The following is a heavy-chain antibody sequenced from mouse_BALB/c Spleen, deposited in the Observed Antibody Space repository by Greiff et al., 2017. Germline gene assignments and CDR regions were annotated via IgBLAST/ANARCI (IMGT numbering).Heavy chain of an antibody. CDR3: ARWNGNWYFDV. D-gene: IGHD2-1*01. V-gene: IGHV2-2*02. Sequence: QVQLKESGPGLVQPSQSLSITCTVSGFSLTSYGVHWVRQSPGKGLEWLGVIWSGGSTDYNAAFISRLSISNDNSKSQVFFKMNSLQANDTAIYYCARWNGNWYFDVWGAGTSVTVSS. CDR1: GFSLTSYG. CDR2: IWSGGST. J-gene: IGHJ1*01.